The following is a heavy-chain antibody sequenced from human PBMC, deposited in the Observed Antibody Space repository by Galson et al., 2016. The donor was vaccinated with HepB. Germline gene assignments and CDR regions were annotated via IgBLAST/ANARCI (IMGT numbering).Heavy chain of an antibody. CDR2: ITPDGSRT. Sequence: SLRLSCAASGFTFSSYWMRWVRQDAGRGLVWVSSITPDGSRTAYADSVRGRFTISRDNAKNTLDLQMDSLRAEDTAVYYCARDNTGRFDYWDQGALVTVSS. CDR1: GFTFSSYW. J-gene: IGHJ4*02. V-gene: IGHV3-74*01. D-gene: IGHD2-8*02. CDR3: ARDNTGRFDY.